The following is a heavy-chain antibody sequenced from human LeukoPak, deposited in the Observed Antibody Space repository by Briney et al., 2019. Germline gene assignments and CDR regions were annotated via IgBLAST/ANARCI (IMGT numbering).Heavy chain of an antibody. CDR3: ASLYCGGDCYRGYFDY. CDR1: GGSFSGYY. CDR2: INHSGST. Sequence: SETLSLTCAVYGGSFSGYYWSWIRQPPGKGLEWIGEINHSGSTNYNPSLKSRVTISVDTSKNQFSLKLSSVTAADTAVYYCASLYCGGDCYRGYFDYWGQGTLVTVSS. D-gene: IGHD2-21*02. J-gene: IGHJ4*02. V-gene: IGHV4-34*01.